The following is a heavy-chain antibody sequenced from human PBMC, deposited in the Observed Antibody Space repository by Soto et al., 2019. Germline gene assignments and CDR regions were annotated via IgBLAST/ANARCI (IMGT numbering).Heavy chain of an antibody. CDR3: AKLSPYSGSSYRDD. D-gene: IGHD1-26*01. Sequence: PGGSLRLSCAVSGFTFSIYAMSWVRQAPGKGLECVSGISGNGGSTYYADSVKGRFTISRDNSKNTVYLQMNSLRADGTAVYYCAKLSPYSGSSYRDDWGQGTLVTVSS. J-gene: IGHJ4*02. V-gene: IGHV3-23*01. CDR1: GFTFSIYA. CDR2: ISGNGGST.